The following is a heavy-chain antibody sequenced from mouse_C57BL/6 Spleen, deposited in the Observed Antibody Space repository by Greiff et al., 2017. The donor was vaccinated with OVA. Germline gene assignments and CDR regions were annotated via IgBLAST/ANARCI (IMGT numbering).Heavy chain of an antibody. CDR1: GYTFTSYW. J-gene: IGHJ4*01. D-gene: IGHD4-1*01. CDR3: ARRVDWDDYYAMDY. Sequence: QVQLQQSGAELVKPGASVKLSCKASGYTFTSYWMHWVKQRPGQGLEWIGMIHPNGGSTNYNEKFKSKATLTVDKSSSTAYMQLSSLTSEDSEVYDCARRVDWDDYYAMDYWGQGTSVTVSS. CDR2: IHPNGGST. V-gene: IGHV1-64*01.